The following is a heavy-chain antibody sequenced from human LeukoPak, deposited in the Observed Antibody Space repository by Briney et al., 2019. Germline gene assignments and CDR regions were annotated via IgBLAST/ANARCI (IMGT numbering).Heavy chain of an antibody. D-gene: IGHD3-10*01. V-gene: IGHV3-7*01. CDR2: IKQDGSEK. J-gene: IGHJ4*02. CDR3: AREDYYGSGSFGY. CDR1: GFTFSSYW. Sequence: PGGSLRLSCAASGFTFSSYWMSWVRQAPGKGLEWVANIKQDGSEKYYVDSVKGRFTISRDNAKNSLYLQMNSLRAEDTAVYYCAREDYYGSGSFGYWGQGTLVTVSS.